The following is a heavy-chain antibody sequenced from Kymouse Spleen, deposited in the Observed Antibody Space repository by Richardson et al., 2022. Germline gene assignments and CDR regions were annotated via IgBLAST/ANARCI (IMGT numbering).Heavy chain of an antibody. D-gene: IGHD6-6*01. CDR2: INHSGST. V-gene: IGHV4-34*01. Sequence: QVQLQQWGAGLLKPSETLSLTCAVYGGSFSGYYWSWIRQPPGKGLEWIGEINHSGSTNYNPSLKSRVTISVDTSKNQFSLKLSSVTAADTAVYYCARGGEYSSSDYYYYGMDVWGQGTTVTVSS. CDR3: ARGGEYSSSDYYYYGMDV. J-gene: IGHJ6*02. CDR1: GGSFSGYY.